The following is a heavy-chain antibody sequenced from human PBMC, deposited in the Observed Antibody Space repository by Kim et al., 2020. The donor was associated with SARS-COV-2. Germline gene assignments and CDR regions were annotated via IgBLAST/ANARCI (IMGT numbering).Heavy chain of an antibody. CDR3: ARGTGTRTGFDY. V-gene: IGHV5-51*01. J-gene: IGHJ4*02. D-gene: IGHD1-1*01. Sequence: RYSPSFQGQVTISADKSISTAYLQWSSLKASDTAMYYCARGTGTRTGFDYWGQGTLVTVSS.